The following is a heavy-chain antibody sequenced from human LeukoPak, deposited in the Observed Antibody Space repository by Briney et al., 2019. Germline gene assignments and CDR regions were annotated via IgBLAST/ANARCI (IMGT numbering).Heavy chain of an antibody. CDR3: ARARGYDFWSGYYWFDP. D-gene: IGHD3-3*01. CDR2: IYYSGST. Sequence: SETLSLTCTVSGGSISSGDYSWSWIRQPPGKGLEWIGYIYYSGSTYNNPSLKSRVTISVDTSKNQFSLKLSSVTAADTAVYYCARARGYDFWSGYYWFDPWGQGTLVTVSS. V-gene: IGHV4-30-4*01. J-gene: IGHJ5*02. CDR1: GGSISSGDYS.